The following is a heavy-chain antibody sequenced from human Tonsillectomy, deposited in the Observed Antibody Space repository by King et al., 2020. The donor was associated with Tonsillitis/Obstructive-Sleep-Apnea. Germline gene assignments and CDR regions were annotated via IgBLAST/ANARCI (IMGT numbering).Heavy chain of an antibody. V-gene: IGHV3-48*03. J-gene: IGHJ4*02. CDR2: ISSSGSTI. CDR1: GFTFSTYE. Sequence: QLVQSGGGLVQPGGSLRLSCVASGFTFSTYEMNWDRQAPGKGLEWLSYISSSGSTIYYADSVKGRFTISRDNAKNSLYLQMNSLRADDTAVYYCAPYRLLGYWGQGTLVTVSS. D-gene: IGHD2-2*01. CDR3: APYRLLGY.